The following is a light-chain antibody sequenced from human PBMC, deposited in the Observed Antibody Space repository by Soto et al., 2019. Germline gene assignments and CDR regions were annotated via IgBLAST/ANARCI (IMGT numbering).Light chain of an antibody. V-gene: IGKV3-11*01. CDR2: DAS. CDR1: QSISSY. CDR3: PLRSNWPPTWT. J-gene: IGKJ1*01. Sequence: EIVLTQSPATLSLSPGERATLSCRASQSISSYLAWYQHKPGQAPRLLIYDASTRAAGIPARFSGSGSGTDFTLNISSLEPEDFAVYFCPLRSNWPPTWTFGQGTKVEVK.